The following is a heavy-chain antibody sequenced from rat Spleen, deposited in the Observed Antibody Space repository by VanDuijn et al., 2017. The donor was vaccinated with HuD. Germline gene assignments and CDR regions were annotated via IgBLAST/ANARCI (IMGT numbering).Heavy chain of an antibody. Sequence: EVQLAESGGGLVQPGRSLKLSCAASGFTFSHYDMAWVRQAPKKGLEWVSFISYDGSSTYYRDSVKGRFTISKDNAKSTLYLQINRLGSEATATYYCAKDYYDGTYYYYYVMDAWGQGASVTVSS. CDR3: AKDYYDGTYYYYYVMDA. CDR2: ISYDGSST. J-gene: IGHJ4*01. D-gene: IGHD1-12*02. CDR1: GFTFSHYD. V-gene: IGHV5-7*01.